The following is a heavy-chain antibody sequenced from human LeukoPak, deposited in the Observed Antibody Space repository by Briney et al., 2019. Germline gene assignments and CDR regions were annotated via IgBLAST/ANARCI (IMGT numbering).Heavy chain of an antibody. J-gene: IGHJ3*01. V-gene: IGHV5-51*01. CDR2: IYPVASDT. CDR1: GYRINAYW. Sequence: GDPLKISCKGSGYRINAYWIAWVRQMPGTGLEWMGIIYPVASDTRYTPSFQGHVTLSPDKPVRTASSQWSSLKASDTALYYCATPNSTSYYGSRGYDAFDVWGQGTMVTVSS. D-gene: IGHD3-22*01. CDR3: ATPNSTSYYGSRGYDAFDV.